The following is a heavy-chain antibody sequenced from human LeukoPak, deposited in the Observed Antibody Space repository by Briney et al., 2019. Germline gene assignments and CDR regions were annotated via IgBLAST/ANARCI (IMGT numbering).Heavy chain of an antibody. V-gene: IGHV1-3*01. D-gene: IGHD5-18*01. J-gene: IGHJ4*02. Sequence: ASVKVSCKASGYSLASYTIHWVRQAPGQGLEWMGWINAGNGDTRYSQQFQGRVTISRDTSANTAFMDLSSLRSEDTAMIYCARARSYGYANWPNFDFWGQGTLITVSS. CDR1: GYSLASYT. CDR3: ARARSYGYANWPNFDF. CDR2: INAGNGDT.